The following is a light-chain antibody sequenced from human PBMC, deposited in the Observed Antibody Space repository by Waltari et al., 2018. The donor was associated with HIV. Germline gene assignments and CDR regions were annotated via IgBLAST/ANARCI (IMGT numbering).Light chain of an antibody. Sequence: DIQMTQSPSSLSASVGDRVTVTCRTSQAIKNDVGWYQQKPGKAPKRLVFVASSLESGVPPRFSARGSGTEFTLTIYNLQPDDFATYYCLNHDDIPRTFGQGTKVEVK. CDR2: VAS. CDR3: LNHDDIPRT. CDR1: QAIKND. V-gene: IGKV1-17*02. J-gene: IGKJ1*01.